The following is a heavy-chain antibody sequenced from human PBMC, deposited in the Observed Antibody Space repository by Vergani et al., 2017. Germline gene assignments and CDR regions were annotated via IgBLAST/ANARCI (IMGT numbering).Heavy chain of an antibody. CDR1: GFTFSSYS. J-gene: IGHJ4*02. CDR3: AREVSITMVRGVIDY. D-gene: IGHD3-10*01. Sequence: EVQLVESGGGLVKPGGSLRLSCAASGFTFSSYSMNWVRQAPGKGLEWVSSISSSSSYIYYADSVKGRFTISRDNAKNSLYLQMNSLRAEDTAVYYCAREVSITMVRGVIDYWGQATLVTVSS. CDR2: ISSSSSYI. V-gene: IGHV3-21*01.